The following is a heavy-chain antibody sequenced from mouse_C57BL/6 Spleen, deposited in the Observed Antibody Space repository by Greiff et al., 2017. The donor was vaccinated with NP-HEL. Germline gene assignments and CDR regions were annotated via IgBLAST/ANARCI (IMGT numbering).Heavy chain of an antibody. CDR1: GYAFSSSW. V-gene: IGHV1-82*01. CDR3: ARGGTTVVASGDY. Sequence: VKLMESGPELVKPGASVKISCKASGYAFSSSWMNWVKQRPGKGLEWIGRIYPGDGDTNYNGKFKGKATLTADKSSSTAYMQLSSLTSEDSAVYFCARGGTTVVASGDYWGQGTTLTVSS. J-gene: IGHJ2*01. CDR2: IYPGDGDT. D-gene: IGHD1-1*01.